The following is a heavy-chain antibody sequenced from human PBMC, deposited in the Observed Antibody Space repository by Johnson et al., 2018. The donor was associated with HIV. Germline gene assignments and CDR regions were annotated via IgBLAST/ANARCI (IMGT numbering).Heavy chain of an antibody. Sequence: VQLVESGGGVVQPGGSLRLSCAASGFTFSSYGMHWVRQAPGKGLEWVAFIRYDGSNKYYADSVKGQFTISRDNYKNMLYLQMNSLRAEDTAVYYCARDLRIYSSSTIRGDAFDIWGQGTMVTVSS. CDR1: GFTFSSYG. J-gene: IGHJ3*02. V-gene: IGHV3-30*02. CDR2: IRYDGSNK. CDR3: ARDLRIYSSSTIRGDAFDI. D-gene: IGHD6-13*01.